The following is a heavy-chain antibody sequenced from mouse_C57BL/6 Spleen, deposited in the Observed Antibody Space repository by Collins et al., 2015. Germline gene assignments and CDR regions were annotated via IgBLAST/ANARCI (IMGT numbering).Heavy chain of an antibody. Sequence: DVQLQGSGPGLVKPSQSLSLTCTVTGYSITSDYAWNWIRQFPGNKLEWMGYISYSGSTSYNPSLKSRISITRDTSKNQFFLQLNSVTTEDTATYYCASDGYYSAWFAYWGQGTLVTVSA. CDR2: ISYSGST. J-gene: IGHJ3*01. D-gene: IGHD2-3*01. CDR1: GYSITSDYA. V-gene: IGHV3-2*02. CDR3: ASDGYYSAWFAY.